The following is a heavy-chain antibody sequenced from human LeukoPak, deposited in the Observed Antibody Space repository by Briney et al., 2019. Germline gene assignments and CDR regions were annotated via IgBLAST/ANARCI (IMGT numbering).Heavy chain of an antibody. CDR3: ARQYYYGSGSYYDL. V-gene: IGHV4-59*01. D-gene: IGHD3-10*01. CDR1: GGSISSYY. CDR2: IYYSGST. J-gene: IGHJ4*02. Sequence: SETLSLTCTVSGGSISSYYWSWVRQPPGKGLEWIGYIYYSGSTNYNPSLKSRVTISVDTSKNQFSLKLSSVTAADTAVYYCARQYYYGSGSYYDLWGQGTLVTVSS.